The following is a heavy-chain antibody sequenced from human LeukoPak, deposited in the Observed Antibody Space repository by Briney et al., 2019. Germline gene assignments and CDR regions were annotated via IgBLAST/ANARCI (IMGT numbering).Heavy chain of an antibody. CDR3: AKDTCSGGSCYSNWFDP. Sequence: GGSLRLSCAASGFTFSSYAMSWVRQSPGKALEWVSDISGSGGSTNYADSVKGRFTISRDNSKNTLFLQMNSLRAEDTAVYYCAKDTCSGGSCYSNWFDPWGQGTLVTVSS. D-gene: IGHD2-15*01. CDR1: GFTFSSYA. V-gene: IGHV3-23*01. J-gene: IGHJ5*02. CDR2: ISGSGGST.